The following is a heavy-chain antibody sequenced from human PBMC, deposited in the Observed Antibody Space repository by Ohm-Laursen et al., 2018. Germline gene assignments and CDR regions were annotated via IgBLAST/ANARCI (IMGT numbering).Heavy chain of an antibody. D-gene: IGHD1-1*01. CDR1: GGSISSYY. CDR2: IYYSGST. V-gene: IGHV4-59*01. CDR3: ARVAMNGDSQLYYYGMDV. Sequence: SETLSLTCTVSGGSISSYYWSWIRQPPGKGLEWIGYIYYSGSTNYNPSLKSRVTISVDTSKNQFSLKLSSVTAADTAVYYCARVAMNGDSQLYYYGMDVWGQGTTVTVSS. J-gene: IGHJ6*02.